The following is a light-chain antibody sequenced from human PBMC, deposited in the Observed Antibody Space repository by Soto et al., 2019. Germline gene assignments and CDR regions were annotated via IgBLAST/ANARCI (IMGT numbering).Light chain of an antibody. J-gene: IGKJ1*01. CDR1: QGISDN. CDR3: QQYNNWPRT. V-gene: IGKV3-15*01. Sequence: EIVMTQSPATLSVSPGERATLSCRASQGISDNLAWYQRKPGQAPSLLIYGASTRATGIPARFSGSGSGTEFTLTISSLQSEDFAVYYCQQYNNWPRTFGQGTKVEIK. CDR2: GAS.